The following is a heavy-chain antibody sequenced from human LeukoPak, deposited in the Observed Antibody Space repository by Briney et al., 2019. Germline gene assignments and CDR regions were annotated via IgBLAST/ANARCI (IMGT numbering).Heavy chain of an antibody. Sequence: SETLSLTCAVYGGSFSGYYWSWIRQPPGKGLEWIGGINHSGSTNYNPSLKSRVTISVDTSKNQFSLKLSSVTAADTAVYYCARVGRDGYNWTFDYWGQGTLVTVSS. V-gene: IGHV4-34*01. CDR1: GGSFSGYY. D-gene: IGHD5-24*01. CDR2: INHSGST. CDR3: ARVGRDGYNWTFDY. J-gene: IGHJ4*02.